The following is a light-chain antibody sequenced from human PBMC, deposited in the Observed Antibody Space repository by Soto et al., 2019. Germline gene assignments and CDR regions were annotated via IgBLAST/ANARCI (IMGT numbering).Light chain of an antibody. V-gene: IGKV3-20*01. CDR1: QSVSRRY. J-gene: IGKJ1*01. CDR3: QQYVTTPGT. Sequence: IVLTQSPGTLSLSPGERATLSCRASQSVSRRYFAWYQQKPGQAPRLLIYGASSRATGIPDRFSGSGPGTDYTLTITRLEPEDFAVYYCQQYVTTPGTFGQGTKVEIK. CDR2: GAS.